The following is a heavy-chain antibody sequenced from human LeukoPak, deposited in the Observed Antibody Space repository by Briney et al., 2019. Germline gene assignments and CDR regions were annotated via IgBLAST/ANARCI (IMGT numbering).Heavy chain of an antibody. CDR1: GGSFSGYY. CDR3: ARGTGDGYNLFDY. V-gene: IGHV4-34*01. CDR2: INHSGST. J-gene: IGHJ4*02. Sequence: SETLSLTCAVYGGSFSGYYWSWIRQPSGKGLEWIGEINHSGSTNYNPSLKSRVTISVDTSKNQFSLKLSSVTAADTAVYYCARGTGDGYNLFDYWGQGTLVTVSS. D-gene: IGHD5-24*01.